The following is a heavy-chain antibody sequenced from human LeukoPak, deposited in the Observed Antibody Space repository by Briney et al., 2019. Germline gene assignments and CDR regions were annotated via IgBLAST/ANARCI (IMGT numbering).Heavy chain of an antibody. V-gene: IGHV7-4-1*02. CDR3: ARDMEYDYVWGSYMDTRAFDI. CDR1: GYTFTSYD. J-gene: IGHJ3*02. Sequence: ASVKVSCKASGYTFTSYDINWVRQATGQGLEWMGWINTNTGNPTYAQGFTGRFVFSLDTSVSTAYLQISSLKAEDTAVYYCARDMEYDYVWGSYMDTRAFDIWGQGTMVTVSS. CDR2: INTNTGNP. D-gene: IGHD3-16*01.